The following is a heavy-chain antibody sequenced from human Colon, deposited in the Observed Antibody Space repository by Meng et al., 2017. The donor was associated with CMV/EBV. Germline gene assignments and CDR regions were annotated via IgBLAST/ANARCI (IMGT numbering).Heavy chain of an antibody. CDR2: IFNSGT. J-gene: IGHJ5*02. CDR3: VRDQMTMVTDAGLGYLRLDP. D-gene: IGHD4/OR15-4a*01. V-gene: IGHV4-59*12. Sequence: SETLSLICTVSGDSLSNDYWTWMRQPPGKGLEWIGYIFNSGTNYNPSLQSRVTISIDRSKNQFSLKLSSVTAADTAMYYCVRDQMTMVTDAGLGYLRLDPWGQGTLVTVSS. CDR1: GDSLSNDY.